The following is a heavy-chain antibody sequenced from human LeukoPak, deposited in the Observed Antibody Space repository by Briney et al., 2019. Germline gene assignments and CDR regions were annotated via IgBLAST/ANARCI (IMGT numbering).Heavy chain of an antibody. D-gene: IGHD6-19*01. Sequence: GGTLRLSCAASGFTFCSYWLSWVRQAPGQGLVWEPNIKQEGREKYYVDPVKGRFTIPRDNAKNALYLQMNSLRAEDTAVYYCAREPTIAVADTDYWGQGTLDTVSS. J-gene: IGHJ4*02. CDR3: AREPTIAVADTDY. CDR2: IKQEGREK. CDR1: GFTFCSYW. V-gene: IGHV3-7*01.